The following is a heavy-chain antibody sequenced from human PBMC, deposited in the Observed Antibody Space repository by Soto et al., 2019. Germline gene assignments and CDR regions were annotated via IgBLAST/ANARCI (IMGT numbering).Heavy chain of an antibody. Sequence: EVQVVETGGGLVQPGGSLRLSCAASGFTFSTYWMHWVRQVPGKGLVWVSGIKGDGSSISYADSVKGRFTISRDNAENTVYLQMDSLRADDTAVYYCARGIKNYYGVDVWGQGTTVTVSS. CDR2: IKGDGSSI. CDR3: ARGIKNYYGVDV. J-gene: IGHJ6*02. CDR1: GFTFSTYW. V-gene: IGHV3-74*01. D-gene: IGHD3-3*02.